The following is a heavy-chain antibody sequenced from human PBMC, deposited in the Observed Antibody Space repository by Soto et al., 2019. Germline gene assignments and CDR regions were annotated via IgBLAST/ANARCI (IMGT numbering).Heavy chain of an antibody. Sequence: SETLSLTCTVSGGSISSGDYYWSWIRQPPGKGLEWIGYIYHSGSTYYNPSLKSRVTISVDRSKNQFSLKLSSVTAADTAVYYCARSGGSGIYSYLSLDYWGHGTLVTVSS. CDR1: GGSISSGDYY. CDR2: IYHSGST. CDR3: ARSGGSGIYSYLSLDY. V-gene: IGHV4-30-2*01. D-gene: IGHD3-10*01. J-gene: IGHJ4*01.